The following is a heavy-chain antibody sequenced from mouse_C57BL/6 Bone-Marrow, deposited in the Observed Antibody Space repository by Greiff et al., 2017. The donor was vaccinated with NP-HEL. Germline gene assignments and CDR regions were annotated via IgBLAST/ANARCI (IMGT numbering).Heavy chain of an antibody. Sequence: EVKVVESGGGLVQPGESLKLSCESNEYEFPSHDMSWVRKTPEKRLELVAAINSDGGSTYYPDTMERRFIISRDNTKKTLYLQMSSLRSEDTALYYCARHYYGSSYVSYYFDYWGQGTTLTVSS. CDR1: EYEFPSHD. CDR2: INSDGGST. D-gene: IGHD1-1*01. J-gene: IGHJ2*01. CDR3: ARHYYGSSYVSYYFDY. V-gene: IGHV5-2*01.